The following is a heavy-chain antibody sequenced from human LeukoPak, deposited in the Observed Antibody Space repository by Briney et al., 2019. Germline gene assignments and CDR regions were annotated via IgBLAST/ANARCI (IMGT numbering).Heavy chain of an antibody. V-gene: IGHV1-2*02. CDR2: INPNSGGT. Sequence: ASVTVSCKASGYTFTGYYMHWVRQAPGQGLEWMGWINPNSGGTNYAQKFQGRVTMTRDTSISTAYMELSRLRSDDTAVYYCARGYCSGGSCRPGYWGQGTLVTVSS. CDR1: GYTFTGYY. D-gene: IGHD2-15*01. J-gene: IGHJ4*02. CDR3: ARGYCSGGSCRPGY.